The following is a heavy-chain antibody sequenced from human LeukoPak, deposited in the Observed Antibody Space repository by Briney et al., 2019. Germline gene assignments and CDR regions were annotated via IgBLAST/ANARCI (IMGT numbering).Heavy chain of an antibody. CDR3: ARDSSWYSFDY. Sequence: PGRSLRLSCAASGFTFSSYGMHWVRQAPGKGLEWVAVIWYDGSNKYYADSVKGRFTISRDNSKNTLCLQMNSLRAEDTAVYYCARDSSWYSFDYWGQGTLVTVSS. CDR2: IWYDGSNK. V-gene: IGHV3-33*01. J-gene: IGHJ4*02. CDR1: GFTFSSYG. D-gene: IGHD6-13*01.